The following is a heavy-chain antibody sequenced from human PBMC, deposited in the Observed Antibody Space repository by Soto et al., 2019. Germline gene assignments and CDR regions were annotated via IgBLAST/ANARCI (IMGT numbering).Heavy chain of an antibody. CDR3: ARGYQASGFDY. D-gene: IGHD2-2*01. Sequence: SSETLSLTCSVSGGSISTYYLSWIRQPPDRGLEWIGYIYYTGSTDYSPSLKSRVSISVDTSKNEFSLKMNSVTAADTAVYYCARGYQASGFDYWGQGNMVTVSS. CDR1: GGSISTYY. J-gene: IGHJ4*02. V-gene: IGHV4-59*01. CDR2: IYYTGST.